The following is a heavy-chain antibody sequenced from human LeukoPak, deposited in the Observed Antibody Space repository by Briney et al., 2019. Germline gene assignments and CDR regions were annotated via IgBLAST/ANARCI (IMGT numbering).Heavy chain of an antibody. CDR3: ARDGIDYDILTGQGTTLFDP. J-gene: IGHJ5*02. Sequence: ASVKVSCKASGYTFTGYYMHWVRQAPGQGLEWMGWINPNSGGTNYAQKFQGRVTMTRDTSISTAYMELSRLRSDDTAVYYCARDGIDYDILTGQGTTLFDPWGQGTLVTVSS. V-gene: IGHV1-2*02. D-gene: IGHD3-9*01. CDR1: GYTFTGYY. CDR2: INPNSGGT.